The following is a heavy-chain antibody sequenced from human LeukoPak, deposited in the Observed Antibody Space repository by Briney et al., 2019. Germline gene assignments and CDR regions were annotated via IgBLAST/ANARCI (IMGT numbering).Heavy chain of an antibody. J-gene: IGHJ4*02. CDR1: GFTFSSYW. CDR2: IKQDGSEK. Sequence: TGGSLRLSCAASGFTFSSYWMSWVRQAPGKGLEWVANIKQDGSEKYYVDSVKGRFTISRDNAKNSLYLQMNSLRAEDTAVYYCARDYGSSWEDYFDYWGRGTLVTVSS. V-gene: IGHV3-7*01. CDR3: ARDYGSSWEDYFDY. D-gene: IGHD6-13*01.